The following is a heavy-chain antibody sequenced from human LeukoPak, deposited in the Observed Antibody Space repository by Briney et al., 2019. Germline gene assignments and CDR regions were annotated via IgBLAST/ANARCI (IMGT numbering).Heavy chain of an antibody. V-gene: IGHV4-38-2*01. J-gene: IGHJ4*02. D-gene: IGHD3-16*01. CDR3: ARGLGGEPFLYYVDY. CDR1: GYSISSGYY. CDR2: IYHSGST. Sequence: SETLSLTCAVSGYSISSGYYWGWIRQPPGKGLEWIGSIYHSGSTYYNPSLKSRVTISVDTSKNQFSLKLSSVTAADTAVYYCARGLGGEPFLYYVDYWGQGTLVTVSS.